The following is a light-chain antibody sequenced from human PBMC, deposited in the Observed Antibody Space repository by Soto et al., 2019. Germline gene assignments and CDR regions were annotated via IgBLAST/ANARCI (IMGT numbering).Light chain of an antibody. Sequence: EVVMTQSPATLSVSPGERATLSCRASQTVSRNLAWYQQRPGQAPRLLIYDISNRATGVPARFSGSGSETEFTLTIRSLQSEDFAVYFCQQYNNWPSFXQGTRMEIK. J-gene: IGKJ5*01. V-gene: IGKV3-15*01. CDR3: QQYNNWPS. CDR2: DIS. CDR1: QTVSRN.